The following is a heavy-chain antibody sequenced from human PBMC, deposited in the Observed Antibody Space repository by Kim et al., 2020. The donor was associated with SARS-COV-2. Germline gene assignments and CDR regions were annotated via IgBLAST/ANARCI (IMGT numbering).Heavy chain of an antibody. CDR2: MNPNSGNT. V-gene: IGHV1-8*01. CDR1: GYTFTSYD. J-gene: IGHJ6*02. CDR3: ARDGRLVRGVSSSGMDV. D-gene: IGHD3-10*01. Sequence: ASVKVSCKASGYTFTSYDINWVRQATGQGLEWMGWMNPNSGNTGYAQKFQGRVTMTRNTSISTAYMELSSLRSEDTAVYYCARDGRLVRGVSSSGMDVWGQGTTVTVSS.